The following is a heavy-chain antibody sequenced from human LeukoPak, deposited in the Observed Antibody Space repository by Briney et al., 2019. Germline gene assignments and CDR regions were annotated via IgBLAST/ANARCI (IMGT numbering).Heavy chain of an antibody. CDR3: TTDAGYSSRWYNY. CDR2: IKSKSDGGTT. CDR1: GFTFSNAY. Sequence: PGGSLRLYCAASGFTFSNAYMSWVRQAPGKGLEWVGRIKSKSDGGTTDYAVPVKGRFTMSRDDSRNTLYLQMNSLKPEDTAVYYCTTDAGYSSRWYNYRGQGTLVTVSS. J-gene: IGHJ4*02. D-gene: IGHD6-13*01. V-gene: IGHV3-15*01.